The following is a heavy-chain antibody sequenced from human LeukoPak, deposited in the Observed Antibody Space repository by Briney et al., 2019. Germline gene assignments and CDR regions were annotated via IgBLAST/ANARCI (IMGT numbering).Heavy chain of an antibody. V-gene: IGHV3-23*01. CDR3: AKEETTNCSSTSCYFAY. CDR1: GFTLSSYA. CDR2: ISASGGST. Sequence: GGSLRLSCAASGFTLSSYAMSWVRQAPGKGLEWVSSISASGGSTNYADSVKGRFTISRDNSKNTVYLQMNSLRAEDTAVYYCAKEETTNCSSTSCYFAYWGQGTLVTVSS. D-gene: IGHD2-2*01. J-gene: IGHJ4*02.